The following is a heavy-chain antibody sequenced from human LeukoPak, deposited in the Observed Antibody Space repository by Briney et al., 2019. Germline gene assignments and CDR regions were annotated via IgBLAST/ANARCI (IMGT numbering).Heavy chain of an antibody. V-gene: IGHV3-30*18. CDR2: IPYDGSNK. CDR1: GFTFSSYG. Sequence: GRSLRLSCAASGFTFSSYGMHWVRQAPGKVLEWVAVIPYDGSNKYYADSVKDRFTISRDNSKNTLYLQMNSLRAEDTAVYYCAKDARDDFWSGYYKGGWFDPWGQGTLVTVSS. D-gene: IGHD3-3*01. J-gene: IGHJ5*02. CDR3: AKDARDDFWSGYYKGGWFDP.